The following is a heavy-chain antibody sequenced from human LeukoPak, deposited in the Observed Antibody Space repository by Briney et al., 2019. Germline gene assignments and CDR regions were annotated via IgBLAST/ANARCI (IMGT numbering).Heavy chain of an antibody. V-gene: IGHV4-34*01. J-gene: IGHJ4*02. CDR3: AGGRAAAGTGAFDY. D-gene: IGHD6-13*01. CDR2: INHSGST. CDR1: GGSFSGYY. Sequence: SETLSLTCAVYGGSFSGYYWSWIRQPPGKGLEWIGEINHSGSTNYNPSLKSRVTISVDTSKNQFSLKLSSVTAADTAVYYCAGGRAAAGTGAFDYWGQGTLVTVSS.